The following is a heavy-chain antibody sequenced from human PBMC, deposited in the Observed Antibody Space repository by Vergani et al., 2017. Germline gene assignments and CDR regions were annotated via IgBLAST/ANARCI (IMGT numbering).Heavy chain of an antibody. CDR3: ATKSCGTPGCQIGYFRE. J-gene: IGHJ1*01. D-gene: IGHD1-1*01. CDR2: ISYDGTQK. V-gene: IGHV3-30*03. CDR1: GFTSSYYG. Sequence: QVHLVESGVGVVQPGRSLRLSCVVSGFTSSYYGMHWVRQAPGNGLEWVAVISYDGTQKYYADSVKGRFTISRDNSKSTLDLQMNSLRTEDTAVYYCATKSCGTPGCQIGYFREWGQGTLVTVSS.